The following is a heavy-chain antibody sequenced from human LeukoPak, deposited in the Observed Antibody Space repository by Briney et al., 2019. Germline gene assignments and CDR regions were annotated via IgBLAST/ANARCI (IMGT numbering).Heavy chain of an antibody. CDR3: ARALQTYYYDSSGYLNRFDP. CDR2: ISSSSSTI. J-gene: IGHJ5*02. D-gene: IGHD3-22*01. CDR1: GFTFSSYS. V-gene: IGHV3-48*01. Sequence: GGSLRLSCAASGFTFSSYSMNWVRQAPGKGLEWVPYISSSSSTIYYADSVKGRFTISRDNAKNPLYLQMNSLRAEDTAVYYCARALQTYYYDSSGYLNRFDPWGQGTLVTVSS.